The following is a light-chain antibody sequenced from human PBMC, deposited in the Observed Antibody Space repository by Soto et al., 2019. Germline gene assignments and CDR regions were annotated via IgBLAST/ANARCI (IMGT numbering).Light chain of an antibody. V-gene: IGLV2-14*03. J-gene: IGLJ1*01. Sequence: QSALTQPASMSGSPGQSITVSCTGTSTDVGGYNYVSWYQHHPGKAPKLLIFDVSNRPLGVSNRFSGSKSGNTASLNISGLQAEDEGDYYCASYAGSNTLVFGTGTKLTVL. CDR2: DVS. CDR3: ASYAGSNTLV. CDR1: STDVGGYNY.